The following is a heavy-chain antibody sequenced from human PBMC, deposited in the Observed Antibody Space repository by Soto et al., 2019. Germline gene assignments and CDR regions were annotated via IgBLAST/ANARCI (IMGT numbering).Heavy chain of an antibody. CDR2: IYYSGST. D-gene: IGHD4-17*01. CDR1: GGSISSYY. J-gene: IGHJ6*03. Sequence: PSETLSLTCTVSGGSISSYYWSWIRQPPGKGLEWIGYIYYSGSTNYNPSLKSRVTISVDTSKNQFSLKLSSVTAADTAVYYCARLDSSKVYGDYGYYYYYYMDVWGKGTTVTVSS. CDR3: ARLDSSKVYGDYGYYYYYYMDV. V-gene: IGHV4-59*08.